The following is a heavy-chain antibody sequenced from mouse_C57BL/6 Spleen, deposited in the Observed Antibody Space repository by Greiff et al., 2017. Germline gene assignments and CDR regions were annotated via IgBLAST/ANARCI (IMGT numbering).Heavy chain of an antibody. J-gene: IGHJ1*03. V-gene: IGHV1-52*01. Sequence: QVQLQQPGAELVRPGSSVKLSCKASGYTFTSYWMHWVKQRPIQGLEWIGNIDPSDSETPYNQKFKDKATLTVDKSSSTAYMQLSSLTSEDSAVYYCARDTVVSYWYFDVGGTGTTVTVSS. CDR3: ARDTVVSYWYFDV. CDR1: GYTFTSYW. CDR2: IDPSDSET. D-gene: IGHD1-1*01.